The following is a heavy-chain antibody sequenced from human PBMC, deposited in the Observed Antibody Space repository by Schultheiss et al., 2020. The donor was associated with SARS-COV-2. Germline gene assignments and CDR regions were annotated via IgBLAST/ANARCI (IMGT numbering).Heavy chain of an antibody. Sequence: GESLKISCAASGFTVSSNYMSWVRQAPGKGLEWVANIKQDGSEKYYVDSVKGRFTISRDNSKNTLYLQMNSLRAEDTAVYYCARVGSSWYGGYYYYYYGMDVWGQGTTVTVSS. V-gene: IGHV3-7*01. CDR3: ARVGSSWYGGYYYYYYGMDV. D-gene: IGHD6-13*01. CDR2: IKQDGSEK. J-gene: IGHJ6*02. CDR1: GFTVSSNY.